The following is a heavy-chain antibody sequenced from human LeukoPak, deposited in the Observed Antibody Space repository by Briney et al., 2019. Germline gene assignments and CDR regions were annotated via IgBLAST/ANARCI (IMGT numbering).Heavy chain of an antibody. Sequence: KPSETLSLTCAVHGGSFSGYYWSWIRQPPGKGLEWIGEINHSGSTNYNPSLKSRVTISVDTSKNQFSLKLSSVTAADTAVYYCARGGCSSTSCYFDPWGQGTLVTVSS. J-gene: IGHJ5*02. CDR1: GGSFSGYY. D-gene: IGHD2-2*01. V-gene: IGHV4-34*01. CDR2: INHSGST. CDR3: ARGGCSSTSCYFDP.